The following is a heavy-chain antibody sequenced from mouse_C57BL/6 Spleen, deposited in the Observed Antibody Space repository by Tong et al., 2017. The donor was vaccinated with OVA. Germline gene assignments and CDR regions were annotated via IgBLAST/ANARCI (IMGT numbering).Heavy chain of an antibody. CDR2: INPNNGGT. J-gene: IGHJ2*01. CDR3: NWDFDY. Sequence: EVQLQESGAELVRPGASVKLSCKASGYTFTDYNMDWVKQSHGKSLEWIGDINPNNGGTIYNQKFKGKATLTVDKSSSTAYMQLNSLTSEDSAVYFCNWDFDYWGQGTTLTVSS. D-gene: IGHD4-1*01. CDR1: GYTFTDYN. V-gene: IGHV1-18*01.